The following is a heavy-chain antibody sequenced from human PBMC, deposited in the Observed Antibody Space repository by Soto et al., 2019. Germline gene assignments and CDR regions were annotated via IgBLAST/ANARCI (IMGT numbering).Heavy chain of an antibody. V-gene: IGHV3-15*07. CDR3: TTTTGNQWLVRKSIY. CDR2: IKSKTDGGTS. Sequence: EVQLVESGGGLVKPGGSLRLSCAASGFTLNNAWMNWVRQAPGKGLEWVGRIKSKTDGGTSDYAAPVRGRFTISRDDSKNTLYLQMNSLETEDTAVYYCTTTTGNQWLVRKSIYWGQGTLVTVSS. CDR1: GFTLNNAW. D-gene: IGHD6-19*01. J-gene: IGHJ4*02.